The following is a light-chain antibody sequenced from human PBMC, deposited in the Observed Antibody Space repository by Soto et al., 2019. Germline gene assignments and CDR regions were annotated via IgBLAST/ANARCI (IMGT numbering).Light chain of an antibody. CDR2: GAS. Sequence: DIQMTQSPSSVSASVGDRVTITCRASKGISSWLAWYQQKPAKAPKLLIYGASSLHSEVPSRFSGSGSGTDFTLTISRLQPEDLATDECHQDNSFPITGVQGSRLEIK. CDR3: HQDNSFPIT. V-gene: IGKV1-12*01. CDR1: KGISSW. J-gene: IGKJ5*01.